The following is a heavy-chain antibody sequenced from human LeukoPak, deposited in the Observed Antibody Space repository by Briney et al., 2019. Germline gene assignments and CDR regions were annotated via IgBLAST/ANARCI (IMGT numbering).Heavy chain of an antibody. CDR3: TTGGGGYFDY. CDR2: IKSKTDGGTT. Sequence: GGSLRLSCAASGFTFSNAWMSWVRQAPGKGLEWVSRIKSKTDGGTTDYAAPVKGRFTISRDDSKNTLYLQMNSLKTEDTAVYYCTTGGGGYFDYWGQGTLVTVSS. V-gene: IGHV3-15*01. D-gene: IGHD5-12*01. J-gene: IGHJ4*02. CDR1: GFTFSNAW.